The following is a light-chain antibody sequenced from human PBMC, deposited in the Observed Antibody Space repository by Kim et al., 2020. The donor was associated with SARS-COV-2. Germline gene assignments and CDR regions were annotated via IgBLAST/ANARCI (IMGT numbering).Light chain of an antibody. CDR2: ENN. Sequence: NFMLTQPHSVSESTGKTVTISCTRSSGSIASNYVQWYQQRPGSSPTTVIYENNQRPSGVPDRFSGSIDSSSNSASLTISGLKTEDEADYYCQSYDISNQVFGGGTQLTVL. CDR3: QSYDISNQV. J-gene: IGLJ3*02. CDR1: SGSIASNY. V-gene: IGLV6-57*01.